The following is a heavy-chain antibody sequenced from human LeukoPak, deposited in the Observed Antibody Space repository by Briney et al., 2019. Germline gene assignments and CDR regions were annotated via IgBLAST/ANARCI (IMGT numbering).Heavy chain of an antibody. CDR1: GFTFSNYA. J-gene: IGHJ5*02. CDR2: ISGSGGTT. CDR3: AKGGWTSPFDP. Sequence: GGSLRLSCAASGFTFSNYAMSWVRQAPGKGLEWVSIISGSGGTTYYADSVKGRFTISRDNSKNTPYLQMNSLRAEDTAMYYCAKGGWTSPFDPWGLGTLVTVSS. V-gene: IGHV3-23*01. D-gene: IGHD2-2*01.